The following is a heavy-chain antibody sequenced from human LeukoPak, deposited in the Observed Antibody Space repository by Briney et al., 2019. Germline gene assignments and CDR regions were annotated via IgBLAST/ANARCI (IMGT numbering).Heavy chain of an antibody. CDR2: IYTSGST. CDR1: GGSISSCY. Sequence: SSETLSLTCTVSGGSISSCYWSWIRQPAGKGLEWIGRIYTSGSTNYNPSLKSRVTMSVDTSKNQFSLKLSSVTAADTAVYYCARVFRGATYYFDYWGQGTLVTVSS. J-gene: IGHJ4*02. CDR3: ARVFRGATYYFDY. D-gene: IGHD1-1*01. V-gene: IGHV4-4*07.